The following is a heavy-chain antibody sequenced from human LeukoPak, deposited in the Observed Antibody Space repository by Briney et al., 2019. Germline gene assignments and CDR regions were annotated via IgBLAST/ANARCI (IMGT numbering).Heavy chain of an antibody. D-gene: IGHD3-10*01. CDR1: GYTFTGYY. Sequence: GASVKVSCKASGYTFTGYYMHWVRQAPGQGLEWMGWINPNSGGTNYAQKFQGRVTMTRDTSISTAYMELSRLRSGDTAVYYCARAPGDYYGSGDYWGQGTLVTVSS. CDR3: ARAPGDYYGSGDY. V-gene: IGHV1-2*02. CDR2: INPNSGGT. J-gene: IGHJ4*02.